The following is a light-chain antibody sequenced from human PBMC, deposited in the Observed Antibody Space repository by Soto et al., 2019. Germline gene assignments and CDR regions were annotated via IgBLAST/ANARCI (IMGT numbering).Light chain of an antibody. J-gene: IGKJ5*01. Sequence: DIQMTQSPSTLFASVGDRVSITCRASQNINRFLNWYQQKPGKAPKLLIYAASSLQSGVPSRFSGSGSGTDFTLTISNLQPEDFATYYCQQSYSPPPVTFGQGTRLEIK. CDR2: AAS. V-gene: IGKV1-39*01. CDR1: QNINRF. CDR3: QQSYSPPPVT.